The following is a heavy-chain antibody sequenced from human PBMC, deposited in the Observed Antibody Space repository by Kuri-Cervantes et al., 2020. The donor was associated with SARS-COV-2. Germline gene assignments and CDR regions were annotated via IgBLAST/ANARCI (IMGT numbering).Heavy chain of an antibody. Sequence: GSLRLSCAVSGYSISSGYYWGWIRQPPGKGLEWIGSIYHSGSTYYNPSLKSRVTISVDTSKNQFSLKLSPVTAADTAVYYCARRLKDGPPDYWGQGTRVTVSS. CDR1: GYSISSGYY. CDR3: ARRLKDGPPDY. J-gene: IGHJ4*02. V-gene: IGHV4-38-2*01. CDR2: IYHSGST.